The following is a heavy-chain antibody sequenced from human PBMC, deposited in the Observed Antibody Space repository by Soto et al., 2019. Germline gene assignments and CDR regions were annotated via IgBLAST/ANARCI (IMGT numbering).Heavy chain of an antibody. CDR2: ISSSSSTI. V-gene: IGHV3-48*01. Sequence: PGGSLRLSCAASGFTFSSYSMNWVRQAPGKGLEWVSYISSSSSTIYYADSVKGRFTISRDNAKNSLYLQMNSLRAEDTAVYYCARTTGSEYFDFPNDAFDIWGQGTMVTVSS. CDR1: GFTFSSYS. D-gene: IGHD3-16*01. CDR3: ARTTGSEYFDFPNDAFDI. J-gene: IGHJ3*02.